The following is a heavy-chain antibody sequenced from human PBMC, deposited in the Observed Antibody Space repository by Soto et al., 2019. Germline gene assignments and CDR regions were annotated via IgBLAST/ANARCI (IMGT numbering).Heavy chain of an antibody. CDR1: GGSFSGYY. D-gene: IGHD2-21*02. CDR3: ARGGRIVVVTAARRFDY. V-gene: IGHV4-34*01. Sequence: SETLSLTCAVYGGSFSGYYWSWIRQPPGKGLEWIGEINHSGSTNYNPSLKSRVTISVDTSKNQFSLKLSSVTAADTAVYYCARGGRIVVVTAARRFDYWGQGTLVTVSS. J-gene: IGHJ4*02. CDR2: INHSGST.